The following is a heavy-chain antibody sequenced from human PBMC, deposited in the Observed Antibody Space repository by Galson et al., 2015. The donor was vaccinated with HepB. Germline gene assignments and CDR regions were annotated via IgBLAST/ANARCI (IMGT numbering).Heavy chain of an antibody. CDR2: INPYNGNT. CDR1: GYTFTNYG. CDR3: ATDRGSCSGGSCSYWFDP. D-gene: IGHD2-15*01. Sequence: SVKVSCKASGYTFTNYGISWVRQAPGQGLEWMGWINPYNGNTNYAQKLQGRVTMTTDTSTSTAYMELRSLRSDDTAVYYCATDRGSCSGGSCSYWFDPWGQGTLVTVSS. V-gene: IGHV1-18*01. J-gene: IGHJ5*02.